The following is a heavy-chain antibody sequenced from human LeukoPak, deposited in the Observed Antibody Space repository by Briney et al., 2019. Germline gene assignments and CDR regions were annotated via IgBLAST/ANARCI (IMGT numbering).Heavy chain of an antibody. V-gene: IGHV4-34*01. J-gene: IGHJ4*02. CDR1: GGSFSGYY. D-gene: IGHD3-22*01. CDR3: ASNYYYDSSGYSAY. CDR2: INHSGST. Sequence: TSETLSLTCPVYGGSFSGYYGSWIRQPPGKGLEWIGEINHSGSTNYNPSLKSRVTISVDTSKNQFSLKLSSVTAADTAVYYCASNYYYDSSGYSAYWGQGTLVTVSS.